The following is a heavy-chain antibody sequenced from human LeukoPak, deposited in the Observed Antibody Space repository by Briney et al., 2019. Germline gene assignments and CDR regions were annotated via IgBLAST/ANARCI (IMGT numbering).Heavy chain of an antibody. CDR2: ISGSGGST. J-gene: IGHJ1*01. Sequence: GGSLRLSCAASGFIFSPYAMSWVRQAPGKGLEWVSAISGSGGSTYYADSVKGRFTISRDNSKNTLYLQMNSLRAEDTAVYYCAKDLGGGCSSTSCLAEYFQHWGQGTLVTVSS. CDR3: AKDLGGGCSSTSCLAEYFQH. V-gene: IGHV3-23*01. CDR1: GFIFSPYA. D-gene: IGHD2-2*01.